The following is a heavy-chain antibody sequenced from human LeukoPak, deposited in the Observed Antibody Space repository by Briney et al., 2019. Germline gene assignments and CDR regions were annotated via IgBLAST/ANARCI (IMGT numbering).Heavy chain of an antibody. J-gene: IGHJ3*02. CDR3: ARLRGSSLDAFDI. D-gene: IGHD6-13*01. CDR1: GGSISSYY. Sequence: PSETLSLTCTVSGGSISSYYWSWIRQPPGKGLEWIGYIYYSGSTNYNPSLKSRVTISVDTSKNQFSLKLSSVIAADTAVYYCARLRGSSLDAFDIWGQGTMVTVSS. CDR2: IYYSGST. V-gene: IGHV4-59*01.